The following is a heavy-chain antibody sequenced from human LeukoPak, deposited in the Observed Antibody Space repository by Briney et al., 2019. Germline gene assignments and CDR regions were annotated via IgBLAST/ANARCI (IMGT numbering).Heavy chain of an antibody. V-gene: IGHV3-30*01. CDR1: GFTFSSYA. CDR2: ISYDGRNK. D-gene: IGHD3-22*01. Sequence: GGSLRLSCAASGFTFSSYAMHWVRQAPGRGLEWVAVISYDGRNKYYADSVKGRFTISRDNSKNTLYLQMNSLRAEDTAVYYCARDHYYYDSSGYLDYWGQGTLVTVSS. CDR3: ARDHYYYDSSGYLDY. J-gene: IGHJ4*02.